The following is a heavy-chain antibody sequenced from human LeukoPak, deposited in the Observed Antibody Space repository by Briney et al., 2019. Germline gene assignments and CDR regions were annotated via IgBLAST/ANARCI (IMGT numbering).Heavy chain of an antibody. CDR1: GFTFSSYS. J-gene: IGHJ4*02. CDR3: AGQDLEIAARRTLGY. Sequence: PVGSLRLSCAASGFTFSSYSMNWVRQAPGKGLEWVSSISSSSSYIYYADSVKGRFTISRDNAKNSLYLQMNSLRAEDTAVYYCAGQDLEIAARRTLGYWGQGTLVTVSS. CDR2: ISSSSSYI. V-gene: IGHV3-21*01. D-gene: IGHD6-6*01.